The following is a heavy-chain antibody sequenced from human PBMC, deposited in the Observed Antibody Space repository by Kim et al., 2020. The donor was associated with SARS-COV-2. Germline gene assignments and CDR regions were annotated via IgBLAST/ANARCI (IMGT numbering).Heavy chain of an antibody. D-gene: IGHD6-13*01. V-gene: IGHV1-18*01. J-gene: IGHJ4*02. CDR2: ISAYNGNT. Sequence: ASVKVSCKASGYTFTSYGISWVRQAPGQGLEWMGWISAYNGNTNYAQKLQGRVTMTTDTSTSTAYMELRSLRSDDTAVYYCARAPPASSSWYSRFADYWGQGTLVTVSS. CDR1: GYTFTSYG. CDR3: ARAPPASSSWYSRFADY.